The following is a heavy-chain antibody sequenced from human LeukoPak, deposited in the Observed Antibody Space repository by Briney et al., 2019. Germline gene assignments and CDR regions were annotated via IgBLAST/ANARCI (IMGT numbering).Heavy chain of an antibody. Sequence: GRSLRLSCAASGFTFSSYAMSWVRQAPGKGLEWVSAISGSGGSTYYADSVKGRFTISRDNSKNTLYLQMNSLRAEDTAVYYCAKSPFSSSWFQEDYFDYWGQGTLVTVSS. D-gene: IGHD6-13*01. J-gene: IGHJ4*02. CDR3: AKSPFSSSWFQEDYFDY. CDR2: ISGSGGST. V-gene: IGHV3-23*01. CDR1: GFTFSSYA.